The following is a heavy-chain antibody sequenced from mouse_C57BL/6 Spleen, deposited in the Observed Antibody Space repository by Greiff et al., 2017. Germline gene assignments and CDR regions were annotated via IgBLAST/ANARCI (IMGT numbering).Heavy chain of an antibody. J-gene: IGHJ2*01. CDR2: IYPRDGST. CDR3: AKEDYYGSSYFDY. V-gene: IGHV1-85*01. D-gene: IGHD1-1*01. Sequence: VQLQQSGPELVKPGASVKLSCKASGYTFTSYDINWVKQRPGQGLEWIGWIYPRDGSTKYNGKFKGKATLTVDTSSSTAYMELHSLTSEDSAVYFCAKEDYYGSSYFDYWGQGTTLTVSS. CDR1: GYTFTSYD.